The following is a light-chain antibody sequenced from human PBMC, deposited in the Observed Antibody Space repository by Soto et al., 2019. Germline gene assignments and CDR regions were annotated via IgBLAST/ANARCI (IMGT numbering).Light chain of an antibody. V-gene: IGKV3-20*01. Sequence: EIVLTQSPGTLSLSPGERATLSCRASQSVSSNYLAWYQQKPGQAPRLLIYGASSRATGIPDRFSGSGSGTDFTLTLSRLEPEDFAVYYCQQYGNSPRITFGPGTEVEIK. CDR3: QQYGNSPRIT. J-gene: IGKJ3*01. CDR2: GAS. CDR1: QSVSSNY.